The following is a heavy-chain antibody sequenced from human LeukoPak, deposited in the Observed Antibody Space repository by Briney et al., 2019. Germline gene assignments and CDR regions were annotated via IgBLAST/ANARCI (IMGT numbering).Heavy chain of an antibody. Sequence: GYIYYSGITNYNPSLKSRVTISVDTSKNQFSPKLSSVTAADTAVYYCARAYSGSYLPHDYWGQGTLVTVSS. D-gene: IGHD1-26*01. J-gene: IGHJ4*02. V-gene: IGHV4-59*01. CDR2: IYYSGIT. CDR3: ARAYSGSYLPHDY.